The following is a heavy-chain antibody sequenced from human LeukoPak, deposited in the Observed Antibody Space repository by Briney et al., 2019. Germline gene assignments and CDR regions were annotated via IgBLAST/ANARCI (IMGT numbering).Heavy chain of an antibody. CDR1: GFTFNTYG. Sequence: GGSLRLSCAASGFTFNTYGMNWVRQAPGKGLEWVSSIFPSGGEIHYADSVRGRFTISRDNSKSTPSLQMNSLRAEDTAIYYCARGGDSNYMDVWGKGTTVTISS. V-gene: IGHV3-23*01. CDR3: ARGGDSNYMDV. J-gene: IGHJ6*03. D-gene: IGHD3-16*01. CDR2: IFPSGGEI.